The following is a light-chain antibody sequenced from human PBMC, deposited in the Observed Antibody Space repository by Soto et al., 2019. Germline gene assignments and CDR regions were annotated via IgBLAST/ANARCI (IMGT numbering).Light chain of an antibody. CDR2: DAS. CDR3: QHYGRSPPSWT. J-gene: IGKJ1*01. V-gene: IGKV3-20*01. Sequence: EIVLTQSPGTLSLSPGERATLSCRASQSVSSSYLAWYQQKPVQPPRLLIFDASNRATGIPDRFSGSGSGTDFTLTISSLEPEDFAVYYCQHYGRSPPSWTFGQGTKVEIQ. CDR1: QSVSSSY.